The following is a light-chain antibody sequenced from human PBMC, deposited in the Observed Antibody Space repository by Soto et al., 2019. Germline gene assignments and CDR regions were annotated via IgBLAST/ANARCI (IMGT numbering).Light chain of an antibody. CDR3: YQYDNLPYT. CDR2: EES. J-gene: IGKJ2*01. CDR1: QDSSNY. Sequence: DIQMTQSPSSLPASVGDRVTITCQARQDSSNYLNWYQQKPGKAPQLLIYEESNLETEVPSRFSGSGSGTDCAFTISSLQPEDIAAYYWYQYDNLPYTFGQGTKLEIK. V-gene: IGKV1-33*01.